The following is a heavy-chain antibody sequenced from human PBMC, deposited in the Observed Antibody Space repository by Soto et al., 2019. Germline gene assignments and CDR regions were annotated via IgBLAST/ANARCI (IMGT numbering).Heavy chain of an antibody. CDR2: INKDGSEK. D-gene: IGHD2-15*01. CDR3: VIDRRVDPWFDY. V-gene: IGHV3-7*05. CDR1: EFTFSREYTFNHLW. J-gene: IGHJ4*02. Sequence: VQLVESGGGSVQPGGSLRLSCAASEFTFSREYTFNHLWMSWVRQASGRGLESGANINKDGSEKYYVVSVKGRFTISRDNAKNSLYLQMGGLRAEDAAIYYCVIDRRVDPWFDYWGQGTLVTVPS.